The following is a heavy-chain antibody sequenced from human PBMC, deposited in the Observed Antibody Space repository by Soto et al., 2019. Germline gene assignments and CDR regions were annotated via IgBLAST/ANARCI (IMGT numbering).Heavy chain of an antibody. CDR3: AKNYNWNFVVEY. V-gene: IGHV3-23*01. CDR2: ISATGGST. Sequence: EVQLLESGGDFVQPGRSLRLSCAASGFPFSNHAMSWVRQAPGKGLEWLSAISATGGSTYYADSVRGRFSISRDNSKNTVFIQMDSLSAEDTAVYFCAKNYNWNFVVEYWGRGTLVTVS. D-gene: IGHD1-7*01. CDR1: GFPFSNHA. J-gene: IGHJ4*02.